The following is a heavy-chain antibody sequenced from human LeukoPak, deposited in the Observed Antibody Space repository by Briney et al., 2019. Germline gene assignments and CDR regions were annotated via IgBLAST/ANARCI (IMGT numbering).Heavy chain of an antibody. V-gene: IGHV3-15*01. CDR3: TTVSVVVITATRGGY. Sequence: NPGGSLRLSCAASGFTFSNAWMSWVRQAPGKGLEWVGRIKSKTDGGTTDYAAPVKGRFTISGDDSKNTLYLQMNSLKTEDTAVYYCTTVSVVVITATRGGYWGQGTLVTVSS. J-gene: IGHJ4*02. CDR2: IKSKTDGGTT. CDR1: GFTFSNAW. D-gene: IGHD2-15*01.